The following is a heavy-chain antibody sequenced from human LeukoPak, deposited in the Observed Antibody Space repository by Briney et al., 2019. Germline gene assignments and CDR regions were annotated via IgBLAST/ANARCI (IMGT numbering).Heavy chain of an antibody. D-gene: IGHD4-17*01. CDR2: IIPILGIA. V-gene: IGHV1-69*04. Sequence: VASVKVSCKASGGTFSSYAISWVRQAPGQGLEWMGRIIPILGIANYAQKFQGRVTITADKSTSTAYMELSSLRSEDTAVYYCASGGTTVTGIYYYGMDVWGQGTTVIVSS. CDR3: ASGGTTVTGIYYYGMDV. J-gene: IGHJ6*02. CDR1: GGTFSSYA.